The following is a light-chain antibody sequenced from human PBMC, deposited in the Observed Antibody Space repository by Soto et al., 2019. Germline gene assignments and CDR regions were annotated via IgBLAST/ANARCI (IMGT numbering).Light chain of an antibody. CDR2: HVS. CDR1: SSDVGGYNY. Sequence: QSALTQPASVSGSPGQSITISCTGTSSDVGGYNYVSWYQQYPGKAPKLMIYHVSNRPSGVSNRFSGYKSGNSASLTISGLQADDEADYYCSSYASTSTYVFGTGTKVTVL. J-gene: IGLJ1*01. CDR3: SSYASTSTYV. V-gene: IGLV2-14*01.